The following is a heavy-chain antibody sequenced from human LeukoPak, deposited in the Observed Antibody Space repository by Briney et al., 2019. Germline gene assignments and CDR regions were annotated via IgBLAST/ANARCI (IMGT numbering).Heavy chain of an antibody. Sequence: SETLSLTCTVSGGSVSDYYWSWIRQAPGKGLEWVGYIYYSGSTNYNPSLKSRVTVSVDTSKNQFSLKLRSVTTTDTAVYYCARRINYFDYWGLGTLVTVSS. CDR3: ARRINYFDY. V-gene: IGHV4-59*02. CDR2: IYYSGST. CDR1: GGSVSDYY. D-gene: IGHD5-24*01. J-gene: IGHJ4*02.